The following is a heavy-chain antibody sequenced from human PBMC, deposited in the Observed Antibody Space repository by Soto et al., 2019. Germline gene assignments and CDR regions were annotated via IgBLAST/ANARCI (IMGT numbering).Heavy chain of an antibody. J-gene: IGHJ1*01. V-gene: IGHV3-66*01. Sequence: GSLRLSCAASGFTVSSNYMSWVRQAPGKGLEWVSVIYSGGSTYYADSVKGRFTISRDNSKNTLYLQMNSLRAEDTAVYYCARDMEGRCSGGSCYSVSYFQHWGQGTLVTVSS. D-gene: IGHD2-15*01. CDR3: ARDMEGRCSGGSCYSVSYFQH. CDR1: GFTVSSNY. CDR2: IYSGGST.